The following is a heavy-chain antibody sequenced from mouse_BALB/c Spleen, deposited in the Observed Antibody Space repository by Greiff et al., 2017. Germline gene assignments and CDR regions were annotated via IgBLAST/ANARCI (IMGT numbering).Heavy chain of an antibody. J-gene: IGHJ3*01. Sequence: EVQLVESGGGLVQPGGSRKLSCAASGFTFSSFGMHWVRQAPEKGLEWVAYISSGSSTIYYADTVKGRFTISRDNPKNTLFLQITSLRSEDTAMYYCARDIVYDYSTWFAYWGQGTLVTVSA. CDR3: ARDIVYDYSTWFAY. V-gene: IGHV5-17*02. CDR2: ISSGSSTI. D-gene: IGHD2-4*01. CDR1: GFTFSSFG.